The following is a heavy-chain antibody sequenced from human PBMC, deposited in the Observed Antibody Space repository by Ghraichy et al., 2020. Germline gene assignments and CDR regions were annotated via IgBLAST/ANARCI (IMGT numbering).Heavy chain of an antibody. D-gene: IGHD1-1*01. V-gene: IGHV3-33*01. J-gene: IGHJ4*02. CDR2: IWYDGSNK. Sequence: VIWYDGSNKYYADSVKGRFTISRDNSKNTLYLQMNSLRAEDTAVYYCATVSGTGTTDFAYWGQGTLVTVSS. CDR3: ATVSGTGTTDFAY.